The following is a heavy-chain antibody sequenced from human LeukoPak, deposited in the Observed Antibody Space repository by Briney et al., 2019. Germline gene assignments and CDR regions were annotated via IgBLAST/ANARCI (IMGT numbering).Heavy chain of an antibody. Sequence: GGSLRLSCAASGFTFGSYGMHWVRQAPGKGLEWVAVISYDGSNKYYADSVKGRFTISRDNSKNTLFLEMKSLKVDDTAIYYCAKGVRRWLQSGGLKFYYYMDVWGKGTTVTISS. CDR2: ISYDGSNK. CDR3: AKGVRRWLQSGGLKFYYYMDV. D-gene: IGHD5-24*01. J-gene: IGHJ6*03. CDR1: GFTFGSYG. V-gene: IGHV3-30*18.